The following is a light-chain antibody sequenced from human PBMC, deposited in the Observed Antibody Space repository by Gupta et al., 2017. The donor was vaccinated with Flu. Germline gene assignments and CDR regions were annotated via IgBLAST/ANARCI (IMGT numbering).Light chain of an antibody. V-gene: IGLV1-47*01. CDR3: LAWDDTVSGFV. CDR2: RNT. CDR1: NSNVGTNH. J-gene: IGLJ1*01. Sequence: QSVMTQPPSVSRTPGRRVTISRSGSNSNVGTNHVYSDQQHPGTAPKVLIYRNTQRPLGVPDRFSGSKSGTSASLATSGLRSEDEADYYCLAWDDTVSGFVFGNGTKVTVL.